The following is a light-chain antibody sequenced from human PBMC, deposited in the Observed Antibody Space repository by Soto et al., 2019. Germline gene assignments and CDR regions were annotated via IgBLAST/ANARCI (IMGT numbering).Light chain of an antibody. CDR3: CSFAGTYTVV. V-gene: IGLV2-11*01. J-gene: IGLJ2*01. CDR2: DVS. Sequence: QSALTQPRSVSGSPGQSVTISCTGTGSDVGGYDFVSWYQQHPGKAPKLMIYDVSKRPSGVPDRSSGSKSGSTASLTISGLQADDEADYFCCSFAGTYTVVFGGGTQLTVL. CDR1: GSDVGGYDF.